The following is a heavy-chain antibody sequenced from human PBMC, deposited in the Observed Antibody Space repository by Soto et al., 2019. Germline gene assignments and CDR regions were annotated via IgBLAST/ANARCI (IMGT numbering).Heavy chain of an antibody. CDR1: GYTFTSYY. J-gene: IGHJ5*02. Sequence: ASVKVSCKASGYTFTSYYMHWVRQAPGQGLEWMGIINPSGGSTSYAQKFQGRVTMTRDTSTSTVYMELSSLRSEDTAVYYCARVGSAPWVAYDSSGYYSGDWFEPWAKAILVTVP. V-gene: IGHV1-46*01. CDR2: INPSGGST. CDR3: ARVGSAPWVAYDSSGYYSGDWFEP. D-gene: IGHD3-22*01.